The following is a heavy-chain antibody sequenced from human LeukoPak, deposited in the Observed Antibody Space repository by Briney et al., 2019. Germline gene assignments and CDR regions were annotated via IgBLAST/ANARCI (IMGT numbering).Heavy chain of an antibody. Sequence: SVKVSCKASGYTFTSYYMHWVQQAPGQGLEWMGGIIPIFGTANYAQKFQGRVTITADESTSTAYMELSSLRSEDTAVYYCEATRGFGDFDYWGQGTLVTVSS. CDR3: EATRGFGDFDY. CDR2: IIPIFGTA. V-gene: IGHV1-69*13. J-gene: IGHJ4*02. CDR1: GYTFTSYY. D-gene: IGHD5-12*01.